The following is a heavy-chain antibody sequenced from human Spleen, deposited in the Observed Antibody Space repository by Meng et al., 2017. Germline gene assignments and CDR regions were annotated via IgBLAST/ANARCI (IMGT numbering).Heavy chain of an antibody. D-gene: IGHD3-10*01. Sequence: GQLVTTGAEVKKSGAEVKVSCKASGYSFTGYGITWVREAPGQGLEWMGWISAYDGNTKYAQKFQDRVILTTDTSTSTAYMGLRSLRSDDTAVYFCARESFQFGDYWGQGTLVTVSS. J-gene: IGHJ4*02. CDR2: ISAYDGNT. CDR3: ARESFQFGDY. V-gene: IGHV1-18*01. CDR1: GYSFTGYG.